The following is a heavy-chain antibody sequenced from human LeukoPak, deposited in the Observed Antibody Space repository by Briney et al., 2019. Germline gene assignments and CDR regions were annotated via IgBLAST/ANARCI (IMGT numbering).Heavy chain of an antibody. V-gene: IGHV4-30-4*08. CDR2: FYYSGST. Sequence: PSETLSLTCTVSGGSISSSGHYWGWVRQPPGKGLEWIGHFYYSGSTYYNPSLKSRVTISVDTSKNQFSLKLSSVTAADTAVYYCAREAIIWGQGTLVTVSS. D-gene: IGHD3-10*01. J-gene: IGHJ4*02. CDR3: AREAII. CDR1: GGSISSSGHY.